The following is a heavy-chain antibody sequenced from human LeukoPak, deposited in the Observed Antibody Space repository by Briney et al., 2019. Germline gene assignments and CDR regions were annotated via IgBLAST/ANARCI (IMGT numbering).Heavy chain of an antibody. D-gene: IGHD2-2*02. CDR2: IIPIFGTA. V-gene: IGHV1-69*05. CDR3: ASPEPAAIGGDYAFDI. Sequence: ASVKVSCKASGGTFSSYAISWVRQAPGQGLEWMGGIIPIFGTANYAQKFQGRVTITTDESTSTAYMELSSLRSEDTAVYYCASPEPAAIGGDYAFDIWGQGTMVTVSS. CDR1: GGTFSSYA. J-gene: IGHJ3*02.